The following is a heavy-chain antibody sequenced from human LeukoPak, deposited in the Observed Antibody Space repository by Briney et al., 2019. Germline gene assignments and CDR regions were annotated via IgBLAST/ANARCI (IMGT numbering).Heavy chain of an antibody. Sequence: SETLSLTCTVSGGSISSSSYYWGWIRQPPGKGLEWIGSIYYSGSTYYNPSLKSRVTISVDTSKNQFSLRLSSVTAADTAVYYCALLRNTRGWAYYDFWSGYLDYFDYWGQGTLVTVSS. CDR2: IYYSGST. J-gene: IGHJ4*02. CDR3: ALLRNTRGWAYYDFWSGYLDYFDY. D-gene: IGHD3-3*01. CDR1: GGSISSSSYY. V-gene: IGHV4-39*01.